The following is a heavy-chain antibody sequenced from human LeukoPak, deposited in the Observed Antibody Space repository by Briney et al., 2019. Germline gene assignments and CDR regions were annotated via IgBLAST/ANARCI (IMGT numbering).Heavy chain of an antibody. CDR1: GGSISSGGYY. D-gene: IGHD4-17*01. CDR2: IYYSGST. CDR3: ARGDYGDYWNFDY. Sequence: SSENLSLTCTVSGGSISSGGYYWSWIRQHPGKGLEWIGYIYYSGSTYYNPSLKSRVTISVDTSKNQFSLKLSSVTAADTAVYYCARGDYGDYWNFDYWGQGTLVTVSS. J-gene: IGHJ4*02. V-gene: IGHV4-31*03.